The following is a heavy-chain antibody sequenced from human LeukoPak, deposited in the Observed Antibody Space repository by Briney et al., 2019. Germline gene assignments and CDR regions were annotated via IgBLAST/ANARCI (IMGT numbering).Heavy chain of an antibody. Sequence: GGSLRLSCAASGFTFSSYAMSWVRQAPGKGLEWVSAISGSGGSTYYADSVKGRFTISRDNSKNTLYLQMNSLRAEDTAVYYCAKDIDQWDFWSGSHDAFDIWGQGTMVTVSS. D-gene: IGHD3-3*01. CDR3: AKDIDQWDFWSGSHDAFDI. CDR2: ISGSGGST. CDR1: GFTFSSYA. V-gene: IGHV3-23*01. J-gene: IGHJ3*02.